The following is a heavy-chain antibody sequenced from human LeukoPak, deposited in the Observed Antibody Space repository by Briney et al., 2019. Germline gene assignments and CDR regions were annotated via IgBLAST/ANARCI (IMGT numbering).Heavy chain of an antibody. Sequence: GGSLRLSCAASGFTFSNAWMAWVRQAPGKGLEWVGRIRSKNDGGTMGYAAPVKDRFTISRDDSKNTLYLQMNSLEIENTAVYFCTTDRTMKGYWGQGTLVTVSS. V-gene: IGHV3-15*01. J-gene: IGHJ4*02. D-gene: IGHD3-22*01. CDR2: IRSKNDGGTM. CDR3: TTDRTMKGY. CDR1: GFTFSNAW.